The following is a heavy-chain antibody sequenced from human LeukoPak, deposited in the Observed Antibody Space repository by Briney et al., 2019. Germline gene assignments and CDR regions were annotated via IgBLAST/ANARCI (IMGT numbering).Heavy chain of an antibody. CDR3: ARGAGVVYFDY. J-gene: IGHJ4*02. V-gene: IGHV4-59*01. CDR1: GGSISSYY. Sequence: PSETLSLTCTVSGGSISSYYWSWIRQPPGEGLEWIGYIYYSGSTNYNPSLKSRVTISVDTSKNQFSLKLSSVTAADTAVYYCARGAGVVYFDYWGQGTLVTVSS. CDR2: IYYSGST.